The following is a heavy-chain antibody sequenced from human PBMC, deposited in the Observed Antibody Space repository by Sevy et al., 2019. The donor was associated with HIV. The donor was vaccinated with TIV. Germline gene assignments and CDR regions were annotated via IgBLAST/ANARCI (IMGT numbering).Heavy chain of an antibody. J-gene: IGHJ4*02. D-gene: IGHD1-26*01. CDR3: ARDSARGESYLDSLDY. Sequence: GGSLRLSCVASGFSFSSHDMNWVRLAPGKGLEWVSSISRSSNYIYYADSVKGRFTISRDNAKNSLYLLMNSLRGEDTAVYYCARDSARGESYLDSLDYWGQGTLVTVSS. CDR2: ISRSSNYI. CDR1: GFSFSSHD. V-gene: IGHV3-21*06.